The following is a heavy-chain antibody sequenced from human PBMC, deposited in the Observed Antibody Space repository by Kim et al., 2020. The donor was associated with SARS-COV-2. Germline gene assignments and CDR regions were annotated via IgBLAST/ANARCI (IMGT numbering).Heavy chain of an antibody. J-gene: IGHJ4*02. CDR1: GFTFSSYA. Sequence: GGSLRLSCAASGFTFSSYAMSWVRQAPGKGLEWVSAISGSGGSTYYADSVKGRFTISRDNSKNTLYLQMNSLRAEDTAVYYCALKGSSLSSGWYYFDYWGQGTLVTVSS. V-gene: IGHV3-23*01. D-gene: IGHD6-19*01. CDR3: ALKGSSLSSGWYYFDY. CDR2: ISGSGGST.